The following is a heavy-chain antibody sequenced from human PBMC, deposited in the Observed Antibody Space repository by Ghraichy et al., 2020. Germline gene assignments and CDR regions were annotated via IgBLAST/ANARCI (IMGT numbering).Heavy chain of an antibody. V-gene: IGHV1-2*02. CDR3: AREGREYSYGPHYFDY. D-gene: IGHD5-18*01. CDR1: GYTFTGYY. CDR2: INPNSGGT. J-gene: IGHJ4*02. Sequence: ASVKVSCKASGYTFTGYYMHWVRQAPGQGLEWMGWINPNSGGTNYAQKFQGRVTMTRDTSISTAYMELSRLRSDDTAVHYCAREGREYSYGPHYFDYWGQGTLVTVSS.